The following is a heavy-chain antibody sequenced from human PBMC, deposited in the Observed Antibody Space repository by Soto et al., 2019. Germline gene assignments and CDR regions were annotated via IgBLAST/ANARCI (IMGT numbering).Heavy chain of an antibody. CDR3: ARAKYSCSSVSWFDP. D-gene: IGHD6-6*01. CDR1: GGSFSGYY. CDR2: INHSGST. Sequence: QVQLQQWGAGLLKHSETLSLTCAVYGGSFSGYYWSWIRQPPGKGLEWIGEINHSGSTNYNPSLKSRVTISVDTSKNQFALELSSVTAADTAVYYCARAKYSCSSVSWFDPWGQGTLVTVSS. J-gene: IGHJ5*02. V-gene: IGHV4-34*01.